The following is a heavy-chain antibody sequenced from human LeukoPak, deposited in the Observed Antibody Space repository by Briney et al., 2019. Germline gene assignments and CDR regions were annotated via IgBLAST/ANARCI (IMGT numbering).Heavy chain of an antibody. CDR1: GFNFSSYA. Sequence: GGSLRLSWAAGGFNFSSYAMSWGHQAAGEGLGLVAAVSGSCGSTYYADSVNGRFPLSRDNSKNPLYLQMNRLRVEDTAVYYCAHTDSPLRPIVPAAENWFDPWGQGTLVTVSS. J-gene: IGHJ5*02. V-gene: IGHV3-23*01. CDR3: AHTDSPLRPIVPAAENWFDP. CDR2: VSGSCGST. D-gene: IGHD2-2*01.